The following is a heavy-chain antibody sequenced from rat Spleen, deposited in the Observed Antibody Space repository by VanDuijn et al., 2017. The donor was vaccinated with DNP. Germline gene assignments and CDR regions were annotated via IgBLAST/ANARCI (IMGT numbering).Heavy chain of an antibody. J-gene: IGHJ2*01. CDR3: TSLLLKWSFDY. CDR2: ITKSGGST. D-gene: IGHD1-1*01. CDR1: GFTFSRYW. V-gene: IGHV5-31*01. Sequence: EVQLVETGGGLVQPGRSLKVSCVASGFTFSRYWIYWIRQAPGKGLEWVASITKSGGSTYYRDFVKGRFTISRDNAKSTLYLQMDSLRSEDTATYYCTSLLLKWSFDYWGQGVMVTVSS.